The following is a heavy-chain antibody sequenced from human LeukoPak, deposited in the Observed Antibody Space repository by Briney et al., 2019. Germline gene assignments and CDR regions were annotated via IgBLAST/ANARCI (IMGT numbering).Heavy chain of an antibody. J-gene: IGHJ4*02. CDR2: INHSGST. D-gene: IGHD3-10*01. Sequence: PSETLSLTCAVYGGSFSGYYWSWIRQPPGKGLEWIGEINHSGSTNYNPSLKSRVTISVDTSKNQFSLKLSSVTAADTAVYYCARVPRDYGSGKYHFDYWGQGTLVTVSS. CDR3: ARVPRDYGSGKYHFDY. CDR1: GGSFSGYY. V-gene: IGHV4-34*01.